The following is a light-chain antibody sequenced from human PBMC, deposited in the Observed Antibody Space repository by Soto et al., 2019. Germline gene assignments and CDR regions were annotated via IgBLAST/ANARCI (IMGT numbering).Light chain of an antibody. Sequence: DIQMTQSPSSLSASVGDRVTITCQASQDISNYLNWYQQKPGKAPKLLIYDASNLETGVPSRFSGSGSGTDFTFPISSLQPEDIATYSCHQYDNPPRYTFGQGTKLEIK. V-gene: IGKV1-33*01. CDR3: HQYDNPPRYT. CDR1: QDISNY. J-gene: IGKJ2*01. CDR2: DAS.